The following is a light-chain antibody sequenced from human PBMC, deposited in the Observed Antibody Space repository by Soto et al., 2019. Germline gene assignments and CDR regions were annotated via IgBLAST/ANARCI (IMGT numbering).Light chain of an antibody. CDR3: QQYNNWPPMYT. CDR1: QSVGYD. V-gene: IGKV3-15*01. CDR2: GAS. Sequence: EIVMTQSPGTLSVSPGERATLSCRASQSVGYDIAWYQQRPGQAPRLLIYGASTRATGIPARFSGSGSGTEFTLTISSLQPEAFAVYYCQQYNNWPPMYTFGQGTKLQIQ. J-gene: IGKJ2*01.